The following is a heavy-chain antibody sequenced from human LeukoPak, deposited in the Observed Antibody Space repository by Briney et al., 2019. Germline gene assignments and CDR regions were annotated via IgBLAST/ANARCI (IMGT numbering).Heavy chain of an antibody. J-gene: IGHJ4*02. D-gene: IGHD1-1*01. Sequence: GRSLRLSCAASGFTFSSCAMHWVRQAPGKGLEWVAVISYDGSNKYYADSVKGRFTISRDNSKNTLYLQMNSLRAEDTAVYYCARDPNPRGTGTFDYWGQGTLVTVSS. CDR1: GFTFSSCA. CDR2: ISYDGSNK. CDR3: ARDPNPRGTGTFDY. V-gene: IGHV3-30*01.